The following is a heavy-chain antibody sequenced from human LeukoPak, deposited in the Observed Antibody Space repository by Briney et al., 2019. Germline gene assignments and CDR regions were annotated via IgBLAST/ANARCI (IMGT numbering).Heavy chain of an antibody. CDR3: ARGRYSGTTYYFDY. D-gene: IGHD5-12*01. CDR2: IKKDGSET. Sequence: GGSLRLSCAASGFTFSTSWMSWVRQVPGKGLEWVANIKKDGSETYYVDSVKGRFTISRDNAKISLYLQMNSLRAEDTAMYYCARGRYSGTTYYFDYWGLGTLVTVSS. CDR1: GFTFSTSW. J-gene: IGHJ4*02. V-gene: IGHV3-7*03.